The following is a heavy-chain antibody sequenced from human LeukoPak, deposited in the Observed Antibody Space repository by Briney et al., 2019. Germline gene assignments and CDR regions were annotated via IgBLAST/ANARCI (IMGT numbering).Heavy chain of an antibody. Sequence: ASVKVSCKASGGTFSSYAINWVRQAPGQGLEWMGGIIPIFGTANYAQKFQGRVTITTDESTSTAYMELSSLRSEDTAVYYCARDDSSRLDYWGQGTLVTVSS. J-gene: IGHJ4*02. CDR2: IIPIFGTA. D-gene: IGHD6-13*01. V-gene: IGHV1-69*05. CDR3: ARDDSSRLDY. CDR1: GGTFSSYA.